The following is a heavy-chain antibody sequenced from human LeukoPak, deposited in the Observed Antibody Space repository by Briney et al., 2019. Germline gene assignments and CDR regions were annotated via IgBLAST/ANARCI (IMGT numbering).Heavy chain of an antibody. CDR2: ISYDGTNK. D-gene: IGHD6-6*01. CDR3: ARDSWGSSGY. V-gene: IGHV3-30*03. Sequence: GGSLRLSCAASGFTFSSFGMHWVRQAPGKGLEWVAVISYDGTNKYYADSVKGRFTISRDNSKNTLYLQMNSLRAEDTAVYYCARDSWGSSGYWGQGTLVTVSS. J-gene: IGHJ4*02. CDR1: GFTFSSFG.